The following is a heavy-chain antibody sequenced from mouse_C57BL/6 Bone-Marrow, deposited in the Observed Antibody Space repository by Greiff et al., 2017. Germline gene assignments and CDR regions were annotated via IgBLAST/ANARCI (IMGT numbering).Heavy chain of an antibody. CDR2: INPSNGGT. CDR3: ARDYDDYYAMDY. V-gene: IGHV1-53*01. J-gene: IGHJ4*01. Sequence: QVQLQQSGTELVKPGASVKLSCKASGYTFTSYWMHWVKQRPGQGLEWIGNINPSNGGTNYNEKFKSKATLTVDKSSSTAYMELRSLTSEDSAVYYCARDYDDYYAMDYWGQGTLVTVSA. CDR1: GYTFTSYW. D-gene: IGHD2-3*01.